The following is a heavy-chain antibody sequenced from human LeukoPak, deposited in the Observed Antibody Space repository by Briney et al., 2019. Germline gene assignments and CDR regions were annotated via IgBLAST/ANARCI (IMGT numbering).Heavy chain of an antibody. V-gene: IGHV3-23*01. D-gene: IGHD3-16*01. CDR1: GFTFSSYA. J-gene: IGHJ4*02. CDR3: ASLDDDGGY. CDR2: ISGGGGSA. Sequence: GGSLRLSCAASGFTFSSYAMTWVRQAPGKGLEWVSTISGGGGSAYYADSVKGRFTISRDNSKNTLSVQMNSLRAEDTALYFCASLDDDGGYWDQGTLVTVSS.